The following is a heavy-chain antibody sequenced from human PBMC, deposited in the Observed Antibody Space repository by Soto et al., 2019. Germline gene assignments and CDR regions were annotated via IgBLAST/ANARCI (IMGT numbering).Heavy chain of an antibody. V-gene: IGHV3-23*01. J-gene: IGHJ4*02. CDR1: GFTFSSYA. Sequence: GGSLRLSCAASGFTFSSYAMSWVRQAPGEGLEWVSAISGSGGSTYYADSVKGRFTISRDNSKNRLYLQMNSRRAEDTAVYYCAKDWYYYASSGCGFDYWGQGTLVTVSS. D-gene: IGHD3-22*01. CDR3: AKDWYYYASSGCGFDY. CDR2: ISGSGGST.